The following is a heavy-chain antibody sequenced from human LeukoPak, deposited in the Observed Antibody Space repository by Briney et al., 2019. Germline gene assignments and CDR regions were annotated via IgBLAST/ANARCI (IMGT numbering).Heavy chain of an antibody. D-gene: IGHD2-2*02. CDR1: GGSISSSSYY. CDR2: IYYSGST. Sequence: PSETLSLTCAVSGGSISSSSYYWGWIRQPPGKGLEWIGSIYYSGSTYYNPSLKSRVTISVDTSKNQFSLKLSSVTAADTAVYYCARVFRVVVPAAISLGNAFMSQLFDPWGQGTLVTVSS. CDR3: ARVFRVVVPAAISLGNAFMSQLFDP. J-gene: IGHJ5*02. V-gene: IGHV4-39*01.